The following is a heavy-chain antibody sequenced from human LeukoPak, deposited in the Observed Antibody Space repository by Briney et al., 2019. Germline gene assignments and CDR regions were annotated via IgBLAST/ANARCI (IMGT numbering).Heavy chain of an antibody. CDR2: IRYDGSNK. CDR3: ARATRIYCSSTSCPGQFYYYYYMDV. CDR1: GFTFSRYT. Sequence: GGSLRLSCAPSGFTFSRYTMNWVRQAPGKGLEWVAFIRYDGSNKYYADSVKGRFTISRDNAKNSLYLQMNSLRAEDTAVYYCARATRIYCSSTSCPGQFYYYYYMDVWGKGTTVTVSS. J-gene: IGHJ6*03. D-gene: IGHD2-2*01. V-gene: IGHV3-30*02.